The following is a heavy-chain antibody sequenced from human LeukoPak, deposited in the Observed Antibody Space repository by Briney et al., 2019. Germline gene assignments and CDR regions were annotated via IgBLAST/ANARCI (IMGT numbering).Heavy chain of an antibody. CDR2: ISFDGTNK. CDR1: GFSFSNYD. D-gene: IGHD2-15*01. V-gene: IGHV3-30*18. CDR3: AKERCSGGSCYSAGEYFDY. Sequence: TGGSLRLSCTTSGFSFSNYDIHWVRQAPGKGLEWVAVISFDGTNKYYADSVKGRLTISRDNSKSTLYLQMNRLRDEDTAVYYCAKERCSGGSCYSAGEYFDYWGQGTLVTVSS. J-gene: IGHJ4*02.